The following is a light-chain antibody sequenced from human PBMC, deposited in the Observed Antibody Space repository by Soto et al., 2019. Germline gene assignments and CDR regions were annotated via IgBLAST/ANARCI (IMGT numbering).Light chain of an antibody. CDR1: QSVTSNY. CDR3: QHYYTSYTT. Sequence: EIVMTQSPATLSVSPGERATLSCGASQSVTSNYLAWYQQKPGQAPRLLIFGASTRATGIPDRFSGSGSGTDFTLTISRLEPEDFAVYYCQHYYTSYTTFGQGTKVDIK. V-gene: IGKV3-20*01. J-gene: IGKJ1*01. CDR2: GAS.